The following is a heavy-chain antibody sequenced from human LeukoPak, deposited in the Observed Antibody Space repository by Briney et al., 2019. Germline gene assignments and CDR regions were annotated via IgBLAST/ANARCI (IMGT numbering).Heavy chain of an antibody. V-gene: IGHV3-30*04. J-gene: IGHJ3*02. CDR2: ISYDGSNK. D-gene: IGHD6-13*01. CDR1: GFTFSSYA. CDR3: ARAPRAAAGTWVYAFDI. Sequence: PGGSLRLSCAASGFTFSSYAMHWVRQAPGKGLEWVAVISYDGSNKYYADSVKGRFTISRDNSKNTLYLQMNSLRAEDTAVYYCARAPRAAAGTWVYAFDIWGQGTMVTVSS.